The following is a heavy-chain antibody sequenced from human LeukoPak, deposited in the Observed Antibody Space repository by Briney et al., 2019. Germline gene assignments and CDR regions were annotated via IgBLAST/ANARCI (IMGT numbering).Heavy chain of an antibody. V-gene: IGHV4-59*08. J-gene: IGHJ3*02. CDR1: GGSISSYY. CDR2: IYYSGST. Sequence: SETLSLTCTVSGGSISSYYWSWIRQPPGKGLEWIGYIYYSGSTNYNPSLKSRVTISVDTSKNQFSLKLSSVTAADTAVYYCARTTVTDAFDIWGQGTMVTVSS. CDR3: ARTTVTDAFDI. D-gene: IGHD4-17*01.